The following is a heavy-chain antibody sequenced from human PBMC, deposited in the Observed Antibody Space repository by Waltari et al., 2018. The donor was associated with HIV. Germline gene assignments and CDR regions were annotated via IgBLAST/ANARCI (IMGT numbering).Heavy chain of an antibody. V-gene: IGHV3-30*04. CDR3: VRRSVLGLDL. CDR1: GVMISNHA. J-gene: IGHJ6*02. Sequence: VQSGGGVAQPGRSLRLSCTASGVMISNHAMHWVRQSADKRLEWVAVITYDGGNQFVTDSLKGRFIISRDNARDTRYLEIKLLKVEDSGIYYCVRRSVLGLDLWGQGTTVIVS. D-gene: IGHD6-19*01. CDR2: ITYDGGNQ.